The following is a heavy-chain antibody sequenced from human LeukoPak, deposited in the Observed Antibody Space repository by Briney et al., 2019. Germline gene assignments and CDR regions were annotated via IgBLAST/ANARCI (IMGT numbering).Heavy chain of an antibody. D-gene: IGHD2-15*01. Sequence: GGSLRLSCAASGFTFTSYGLHWVRQAPGKGLEWVSIISYDGSNKDYAESVKGRFTISRDNSKNTLDLQMNSLRADDAAVYYCARAPVTSCRGAFCYPFDIWGQGTLVTVSS. CDR1: GFTFTSYG. V-gene: IGHV3-30*03. CDR2: ISYDGSNK. J-gene: IGHJ4*02. CDR3: ARAPVTSCRGAFCYPFDI.